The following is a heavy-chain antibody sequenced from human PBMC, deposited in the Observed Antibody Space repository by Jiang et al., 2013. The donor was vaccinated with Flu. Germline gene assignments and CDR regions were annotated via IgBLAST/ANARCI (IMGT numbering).Heavy chain of an antibody. CDR3: ARESVDGYSSGWYDSWWFDP. D-gene: IGHD6-19*01. Sequence: GSISSGSYYWSWIRQPAGKGLEWIGRIYTSGSTNYNPSLKSRVTISVDTSKNQFSLKLSSVTAADTAVYYCARESVDGYSSGWYDSWWFDPWGQGTLVTVSS. V-gene: IGHV4-61*02. CDR1: GSISSGSYY. CDR2: IYTSGST. J-gene: IGHJ5*02.